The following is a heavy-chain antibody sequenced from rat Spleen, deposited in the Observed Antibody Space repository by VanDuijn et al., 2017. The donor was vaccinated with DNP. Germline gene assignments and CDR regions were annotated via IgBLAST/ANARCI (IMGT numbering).Heavy chain of an antibody. CDR2: ISYDGTNT. CDR3: TTGSGGWFAY. D-gene: IGHD5-1*01. CDR1: GFTFSDYN. V-gene: IGHV5-7*01. J-gene: IGHJ3*01. Sequence: EVQLVESGGGLVQPGRSLKLFCAASGFTFSDYNMAWVRQAPKKGLEWVATISYDGTNTYYRDSVKGRFTISRDITKNTQYLQMDSLRSEDTATHYCTTGSGGWFAYWGQGTQVTVSS.